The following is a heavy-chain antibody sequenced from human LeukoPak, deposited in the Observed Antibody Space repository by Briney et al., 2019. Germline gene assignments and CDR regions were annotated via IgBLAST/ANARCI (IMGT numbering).Heavy chain of an antibody. V-gene: IGHV3-30*04. CDR3: ARAMVVAPLNYNYGMDV. D-gene: IGHD2-15*01. Sequence: GSLRLSCAASGFTFSSQAMHWVRQAPGKGLEWVAVISYDGSNEYYADSVKGRFTISRDNSKNTLYLQMNSLRAEDTAVYYCARAMVVAPLNYNYGMDVWGQGTTVTVS. CDR1: GFTFSSQA. J-gene: IGHJ6*02. CDR2: ISYDGSNE.